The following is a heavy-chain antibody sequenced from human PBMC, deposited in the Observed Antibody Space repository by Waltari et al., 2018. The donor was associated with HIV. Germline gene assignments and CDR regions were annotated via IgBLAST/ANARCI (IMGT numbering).Heavy chain of an antibody. Sequence: EIQLVDSGGGLVQPGQSLRLSCQISGFAFRHFALTWFRKAPGKRPEFVVLITDGAYGTTTDYSPSVKVRVTLTRDCWRSNAHLQKNNLDIEHTAVYCFAMDRPYLYLLDYWSQGTLAIVSS. CDR3: AMDRPYLYLLDY. V-gene: IGHV3-49*01. CDR1: GFAFRHFA. D-gene: IGHD2-2*03. CDR2: ITDGAYGTTT. J-gene: IGHJ4*02.